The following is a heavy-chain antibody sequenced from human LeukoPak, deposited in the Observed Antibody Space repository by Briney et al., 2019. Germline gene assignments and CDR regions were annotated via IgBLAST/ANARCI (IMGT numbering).Heavy chain of an antibody. D-gene: IGHD6-25*01. CDR2: INPNSGGT. J-gene: IGHJ4*02. CDR1: GYTFTGYY. CDR3: ARVSRLRGFDY. Sequence: GASVKVSCKTSGYTFTGYYIHWVRQAPGQGLEWMGWINPNSGGTNYVQKFQARVTMTRDTSINTAYMELSRLKSDDTAVYYCARVSRLRGFDYWGQGTLVTVSS. V-gene: IGHV1-2*02.